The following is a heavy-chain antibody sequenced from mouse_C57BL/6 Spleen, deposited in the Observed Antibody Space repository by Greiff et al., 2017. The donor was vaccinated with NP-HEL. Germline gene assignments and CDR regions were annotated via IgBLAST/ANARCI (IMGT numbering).Heavy chain of an antibody. CDR2: INPYNGGT. CDR1: GYTFTDYY. J-gene: IGHJ2*01. CDR3: ARRGDLLWSYYFDY. D-gene: IGHD2-1*01. V-gene: IGHV1-19*01. Sequence: VQLQQSGPVLVKPGASVKMSCKASGYTFTDYYMNWVKQSHGKSLEWIGVINPYNGGTSYNQKFKGKATLTVDKSSSTAYMELNSLTSEDSAVYYGARRGDLLWSYYFDYWGQGTTLTVSS.